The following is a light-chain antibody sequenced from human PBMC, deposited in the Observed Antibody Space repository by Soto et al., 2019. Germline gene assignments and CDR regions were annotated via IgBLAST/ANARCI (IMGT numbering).Light chain of an antibody. V-gene: IGLV1-47*01. J-gene: IGLJ3*02. CDR2: RDN. CDR1: NSNIGSNS. Sequence: QSVLTQPPSASGTPGQRVTISCSGSNSNIGSNSVYWYQQLPGTAPKLFIYRDNQWPSGVPDRFTGSKSGTSASLAISGLRPEDEADYHCGTWDDSLSAWVFGGGTQLTVL. CDR3: GTWDDSLSAWV.